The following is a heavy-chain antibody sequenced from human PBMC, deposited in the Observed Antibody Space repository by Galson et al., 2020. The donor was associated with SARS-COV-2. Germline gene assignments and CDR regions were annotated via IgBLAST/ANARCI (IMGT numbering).Heavy chain of an antibody. J-gene: IGHJ4*02. CDR2: IYYSGST. CDR1: GGSIISGSYY. CDR3: AEAYCSSSGCYGFDY. V-gene: IGHV4-39*01. D-gene: IGHD2-2*01. Sequence: LETLSLTCTVSGGSIISGSYYWGWIRQPPGKGLEWIGNIYYSGSTYYNPSLKSRVTISVDTSKDQFSLKLSSVTAADTAIYYCAEAYCSSSGCYGFDYWGQGTLVTVSS.